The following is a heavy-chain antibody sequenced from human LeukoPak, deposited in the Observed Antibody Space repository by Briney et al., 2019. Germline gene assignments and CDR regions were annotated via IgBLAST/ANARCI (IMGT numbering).Heavy chain of an antibody. CDR2: INCGDGYT. J-gene: IGHJ4*02. V-gene: IGHV1-46*01. CDR3: ARDRGGSYSIDY. Sequence: ASVKVSCKASGYTLTSSHAHWVRQAPEQGLEWMGIINCGDGYTNYAQKFQGRVSVTSDTSTSTIYMELSSLRAEDTAIYYCARDRGGSYSIDYWGQGTLVTVSS. CDR1: GYTLTSSH. D-gene: IGHD1-26*01.